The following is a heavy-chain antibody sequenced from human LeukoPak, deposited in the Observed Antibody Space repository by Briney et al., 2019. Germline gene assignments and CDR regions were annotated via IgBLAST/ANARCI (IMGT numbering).Heavy chain of an antibody. V-gene: IGHV3-33*01. J-gene: IGHJ3*02. CDR1: GFTFSSYG. CDR3: ARAKWRGSGSYSGDAFDI. Sequence: GGSLRLSYAASGFTFSSYGMHWVRQAPGKGLEWVAVIWYDGSNKYYADSVKGRFTISRDNSKNTLYLQMNSLRAEDTAVYYCARAKWRGSGSYSGDAFDIWGQGTMVTVSS. CDR2: IWYDGSNK. D-gene: IGHD3-10*01.